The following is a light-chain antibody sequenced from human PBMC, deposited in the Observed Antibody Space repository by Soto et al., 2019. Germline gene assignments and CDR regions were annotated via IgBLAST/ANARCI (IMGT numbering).Light chain of an antibody. CDR1: QSLIHSDGNTY. V-gene: IGKV2-30*02. Sequence: DVVMTQSPLSLPVTVGQPASISCRSSQSLIHSDGNTYLNWFLQRPGQSPRSLIYQVSKRDSGVPDRFSGSGSGTDFTLKISRVEAEDVGVYYCMQGTHWPPYTFGQGTKLEVK. J-gene: IGKJ2*01. CDR2: QVS. CDR3: MQGTHWPPYT.